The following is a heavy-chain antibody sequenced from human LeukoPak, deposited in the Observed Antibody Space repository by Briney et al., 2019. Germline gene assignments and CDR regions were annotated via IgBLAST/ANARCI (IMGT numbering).Heavy chain of an antibody. V-gene: IGHV3-7*01. CDR3: ARDRGYGSGINWFDP. CDR2: IKRDGSEK. Sequence: GGSLRLSCAASGFTFSSYEMNWVRQAPGKGLEWVANIKRDGSEKHYVDSVKGRFTISRDNAKNSLFLQMNSLRPEDTAVYYCARDRGYGSGINWFDPWGQGTLVTVSS. CDR1: GFTFSSYE. D-gene: IGHD3-10*01. J-gene: IGHJ5*02.